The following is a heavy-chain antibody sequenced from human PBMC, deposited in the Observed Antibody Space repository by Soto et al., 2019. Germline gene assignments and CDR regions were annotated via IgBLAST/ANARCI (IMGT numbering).Heavy chain of an antibody. CDR3: ARGLAVRGSYGLDV. Sequence: QLQLQESGSGLVKPSQTLSLTCAVSGASISSGGSSWSWIRQAPGTGLEWIGYIYHSGITNYNPSLKSRVTLSVEKSQNQFSLSLSFVTAADTAVYYCARGLAVRGSYGLDVWGQGTTVTVSS. CDR1: GASISSGGSS. CDR2: IYHSGIT. V-gene: IGHV4-30-2*01. D-gene: IGHD3-10*01. J-gene: IGHJ6*02.